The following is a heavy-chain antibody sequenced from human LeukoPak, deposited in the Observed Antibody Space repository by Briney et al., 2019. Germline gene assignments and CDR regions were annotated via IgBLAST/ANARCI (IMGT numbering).Heavy chain of an antibody. CDR2: ISGSGGST. Sequence: QTGGSLRLSCAASGFTFSSYAMSWVRQAPGKGLEWVSAISGSGGSTYYADSVKGRFTISRDNSKNTLYLQMNSLRAEDTAVYYCAKAHHGDYFFYFDYWGQGTLVTVSS. V-gene: IGHV3-23*01. CDR1: GFTFSSYA. J-gene: IGHJ4*02. CDR3: AKAHHGDYFFYFDY. D-gene: IGHD4-17*01.